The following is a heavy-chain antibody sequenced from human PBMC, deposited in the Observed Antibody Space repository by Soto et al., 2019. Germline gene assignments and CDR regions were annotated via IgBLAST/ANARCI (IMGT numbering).Heavy chain of an antibody. CDR2: ISAYNGNT. CDR3: ARGALDYDSSGANWFDP. J-gene: IGHJ5*02. CDR1: GYTFTMYG. V-gene: IGHV1-18*01. D-gene: IGHD3-22*01. Sequence: SVKVSCKASGYTFTMYGISGVGQARLQWLEWMGWISAYNGNTNYAQKLQGRVTMTTDTSTSTAYMELRSLRSDDTAVYYCARGALDYDSSGANWFDPWGQGTLVTVSS.